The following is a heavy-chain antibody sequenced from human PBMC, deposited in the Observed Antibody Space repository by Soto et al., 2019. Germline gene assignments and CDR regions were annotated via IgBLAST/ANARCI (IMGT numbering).Heavy chain of an antibody. D-gene: IGHD6-19*01. CDR1: GFTVSSNY. V-gene: IGHV3-53*01. CDR2: IYSGGST. CDR3: ARDRYSGYEPGGYSSGWYIPQFDY. Sequence: HPGGSLRLSCAASGFTVSSNYMSWVRQAPGKGLEWVSVIYSGGSTYYADSVKGRFTISRDNSKNTLYLQMNSLRAEDTAVYYCARDRYSGYEPGGYSSGWYIPQFDYWGQGTLVTVSS. J-gene: IGHJ4*02.